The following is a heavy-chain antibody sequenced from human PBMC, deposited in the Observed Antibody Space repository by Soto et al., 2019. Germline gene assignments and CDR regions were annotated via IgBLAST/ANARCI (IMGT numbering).Heavy chain of an antibody. D-gene: IGHD6-6*01. CDR2: IYYSGST. V-gene: IGHV4-39*01. CDR3: ARHSRSSSSTNFDY. Sequence: QVQLQESGPGLLKPSETLSLTCTVSGDSISDTTYYWGWVRQPPGKGLEWIGSIYYSGSTYYNPSLKSRVTISGDMSKNQFSLKVSSVTATDTAVYYCARHSRSSSSTNFDYWGQGTLVTVSS. CDR1: GDSISDTTYY. J-gene: IGHJ4*02.